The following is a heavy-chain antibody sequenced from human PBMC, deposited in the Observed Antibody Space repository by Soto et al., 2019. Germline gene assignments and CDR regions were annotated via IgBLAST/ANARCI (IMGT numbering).Heavy chain of an antibody. CDR3: AKNDDYVWGSYRN. Sequence: LRLSCAASGFTFSSHAMTWVRQAPGKGLEWVSGISGTGGSTYYAASVKGRFTISRDNSKNTLYLQMNTLRAEDTAVYYCAKNDDYVWGSYRNWGLGTLVTVSS. V-gene: IGHV3-23*01. CDR1: GFTFSSHA. D-gene: IGHD3-16*02. J-gene: IGHJ4*02. CDR2: ISGTGGST.